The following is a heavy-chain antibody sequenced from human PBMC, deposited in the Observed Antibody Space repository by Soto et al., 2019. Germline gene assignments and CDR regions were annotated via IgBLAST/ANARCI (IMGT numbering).Heavy chain of an antibody. CDR1: GGSISTYY. CDR2: IHHSGTT. CDR3: TRVGGYYGDYPYFGY. Sequence: SETLSLTCTVSGGSISTYYWSWIRQPPGKGLEWLGYIHHSGTTKYNPSLNSRATISVDTSKNSFSLKLSSVTAADTAVYYCTRVGGYYGDYPYFGYWGQGALVAVSS. J-gene: IGHJ4*02. D-gene: IGHD4-17*01. V-gene: IGHV4-59*01.